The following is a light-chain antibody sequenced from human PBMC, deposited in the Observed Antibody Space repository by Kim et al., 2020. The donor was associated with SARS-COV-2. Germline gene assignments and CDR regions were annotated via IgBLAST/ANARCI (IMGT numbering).Light chain of an antibody. J-gene: IGLJ2*01. CDR2: EDD. CDR1: SGGIANNY. CDR3: QSYNRDNVL. Sequence: GRTVPISGTPSSGGIANNYVQGYRQRPGGAPTAVIYEDDQRPSGVSDRFSGSIDNSSNSASLTISGLRTEDEADYYCQSYNRDNVLFGGGTQLTVL. V-gene: IGLV6-57*03.